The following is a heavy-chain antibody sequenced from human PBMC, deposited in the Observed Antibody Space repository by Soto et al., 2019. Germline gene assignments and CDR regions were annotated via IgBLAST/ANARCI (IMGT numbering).Heavy chain of an antibody. CDR3: AKEPKIQLWLRYFDY. D-gene: IGHD5-18*01. J-gene: IGHJ4*02. CDR2: ISHDGSNT. Sequence: QVQLVQSGGNVVQPGRSLRLSCAASGFTFSNYGMHWVRQAPGKGLEWLAFISHDGSNTYYADSVKGRFTISRDNSKNTLYLQMTSLRAEDTAVFYCAKEPKIQLWLRYFDYWGQGPVVTVSS. V-gene: IGHV3-30*18. CDR1: GFTFSNYG.